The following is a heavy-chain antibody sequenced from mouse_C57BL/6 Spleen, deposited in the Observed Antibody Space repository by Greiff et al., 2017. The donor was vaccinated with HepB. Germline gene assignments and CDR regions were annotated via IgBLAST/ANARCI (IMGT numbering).Heavy chain of an antibody. CDR1: GYTFTDYE. CDR2: IDPETGGT. V-gene: IGHV1-15*01. CDR3: TREKAHLPPY. J-gene: IGHJ3*01. Sequence: QVQLQQSGADLVRPGASVTLSCKASGYTFTDYEMHWVKQTPVHGLEWIGAIDPETGGTAYNQKFKGKAILTADKSSSTAYMELRSLTSEDSAVYYCTREKAHLPPYWGQGTLVTVSA. D-gene: IGHD3-1*01.